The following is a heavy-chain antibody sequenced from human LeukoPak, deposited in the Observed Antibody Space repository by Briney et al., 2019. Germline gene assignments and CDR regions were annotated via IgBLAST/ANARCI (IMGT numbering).Heavy chain of an antibody. Sequence: GASVKVSLTGSVYTFTIYSISWGRLPPGPGLGRVGWIRAYNGNTNYAQKPPGRVTMTTDTSTSTAYMELRSLRSDDTAVYYCARVGDCSGGSCYTFGIDYWGQGTLVTVSS. CDR3: ARVGDCSGGSCYTFGIDY. V-gene: IGHV1-18*01. CDR1: VYTFTIYS. D-gene: IGHD2-15*01. CDR2: IRAYNGNT. J-gene: IGHJ4*02.